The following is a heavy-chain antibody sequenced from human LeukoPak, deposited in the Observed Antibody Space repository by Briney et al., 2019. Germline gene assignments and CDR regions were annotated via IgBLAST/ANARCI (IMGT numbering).Heavy chain of an antibody. J-gene: IGHJ4*02. CDR1: GFTFDDYA. CDR2: ISWNSGSI. D-gene: IGHD5-18*01. Sequence: GGSLSLSCAASGFTFDDYAMHWVRQAPGKGLEWVSGISWNSGSIGYADSVKGRFTISRDNAKNSLYLQMNSLRAEDTALYYCAKDRGYSYGYIFDYWGQGTLVTVSS. V-gene: IGHV3-9*01. CDR3: AKDRGYSYGYIFDY.